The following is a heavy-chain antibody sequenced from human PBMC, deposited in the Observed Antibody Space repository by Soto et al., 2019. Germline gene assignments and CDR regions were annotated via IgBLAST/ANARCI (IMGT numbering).Heavy chain of an antibody. Sequence: SVKVSCKASGYTFTSYAISWVRQAPGQGLEWMGRIIPILGIANYAQKFQGRVTIAAGKSTSTAYMELSSLRSEDTAVYYCARVSVQLERRYYYGTDVWGQGTTVTVSS. CDR3: ARVSVQLERRYYYGTDV. CDR2: IIPILGIA. J-gene: IGHJ6*02. CDR1: GYTFTSYA. V-gene: IGHV1-69*04. D-gene: IGHD1-1*01.